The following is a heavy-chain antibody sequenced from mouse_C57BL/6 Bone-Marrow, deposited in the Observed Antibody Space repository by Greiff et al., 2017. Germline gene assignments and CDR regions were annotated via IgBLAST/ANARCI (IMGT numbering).Heavy chain of an antibody. J-gene: IGHJ2*01. CDR3: ARTFSDY. V-gene: IGHV1-59*01. Sequence: VQLQQPGAELVRPGTSVKLSCKASGYTFTSYWMHWVKQRPGQGLEWIGVIDPSDSYTNYNQKFKGKATLTVATSSSTAYMQLSSLTSEDSAVYYCARTFSDYWGQGTTLTVSS. CDR2: IDPSDSYT. CDR1: GYTFTSYW.